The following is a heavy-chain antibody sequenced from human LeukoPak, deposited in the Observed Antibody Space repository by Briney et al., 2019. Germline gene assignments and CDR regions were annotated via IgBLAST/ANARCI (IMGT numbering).Heavy chain of an antibody. CDR1: GYTFTSYG. CDR2: ISAYNGNT. D-gene: IGHD3-22*01. Sequence: GASVKVSCKASGYTFTSYGISWVRQAPGQGLEWMGWISAYNGNTNYAQKLQGRVTMTTDTSTNTAYMELRSLRSDDTAVYYCARDPGNYYDSSGYYPPVGMDVWGQGTTVTVSS. CDR3: ARDPGNYYDSSGYYPPVGMDV. V-gene: IGHV1-18*01. J-gene: IGHJ6*02.